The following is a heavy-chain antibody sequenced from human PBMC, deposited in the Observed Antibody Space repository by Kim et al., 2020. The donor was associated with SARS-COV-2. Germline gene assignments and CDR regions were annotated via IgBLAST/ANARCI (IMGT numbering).Heavy chain of an antibody. J-gene: IGHJ6*02. V-gene: IGHV3-9*01. CDR3: AKDIEAYDSSYYGMDV. D-gene: IGHD3-22*01. Sequence: GGSLRLSCAASGFTFDDYAMHWVRQAPGKGLEWVSGISWNSGSIGYADSVKGRFTISRDNAKNSLYLQMNSLRAEDTALYYCAKDIEAYDSSYYGMDVWGQGTTVTVSS. CDR2: ISWNSGSI. CDR1: GFTFDDYA.